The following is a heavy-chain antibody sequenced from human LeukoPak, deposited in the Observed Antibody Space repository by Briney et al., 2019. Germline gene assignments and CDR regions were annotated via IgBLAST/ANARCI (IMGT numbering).Heavy chain of an antibody. J-gene: IGHJ5*02. Sequence: VASVKVSCKTSGYTFSRFGISWVRQAPGQGLEWMGWISGYDGNTNYPQRLQGRVTIATDTSTSTAYMELGNLRSDDTAVYYCARESSNGWFDPWGQGTLVTVSS. V-gene: IGHV1-18*01. CDR1: GYTFSRFG. CDR3: ARESSNGWFDP. D-gene: IGHD2-8*01. CDR2: ISGYDGNT.